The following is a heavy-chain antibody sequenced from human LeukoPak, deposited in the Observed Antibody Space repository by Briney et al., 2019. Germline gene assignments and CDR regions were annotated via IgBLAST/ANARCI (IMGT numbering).Heavy chain of an antibody. CDR3: ARGDYYYDSSGYYY. Sequence: WASVKVSCKASGYTFTSYDINCVRQATGQGIEWMGWMNPNSGNTGYAQKFQGRVTMTRNTSISTAYMELSSLRSEDTAVYYCARGDYYYDSSGYYYWGQGTLVTVSS. CDR2: MNPNSGNT. D-gene: IGHD3-22*01. V-gene: IGHV1-8*01. J-gene: IGHJ4*02. CDR1: GYTFTSYD.